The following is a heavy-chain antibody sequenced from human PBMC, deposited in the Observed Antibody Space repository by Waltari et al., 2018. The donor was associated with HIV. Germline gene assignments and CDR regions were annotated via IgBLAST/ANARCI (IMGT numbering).Heavy chain of an antibody. Sequence: EVQVVQSGAEVKKSGESLKISCQISGNSFSSHWIGWVRQLPGKGLEWMGIIYPVDSDSVYSPSLKGQVTIAVDRAINTAYLQWSSLKASDTAMYFCARRIGDYRSAFDIWGQGTLVTV. CDR1: GNSFSSHW. CDR3: ARRIGDYRSAFDI. D-gene: IGHD4-17*01. V-gene: IGHV5-51*01. CDR2: IYPVDSDS. J-gene: IGHJ3*02.